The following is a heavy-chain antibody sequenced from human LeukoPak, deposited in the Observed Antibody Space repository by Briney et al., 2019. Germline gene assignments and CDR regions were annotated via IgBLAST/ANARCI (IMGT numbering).Heavy chain of an antibody. CDR2: IYYSGST. V-gene: IGHV4-31*03. D-gene: IGHD2-2*01. Sequence: SQTLSLTCIVSGGSISSGGYYWSWIRQHPGKGLEWIGYIYYSGSTYYNPSLKSRVTISVDTSKNQFSLKLSSVTAADTAVYYCATSSRWEEPAAASPYYYYYGMDVWGQGTTVTVSS. CDR3: ATSSRWEEPAAASPYYYYYGMDV. J-gene: IGHJ6*02. CDR1: GGSISSGGYY.